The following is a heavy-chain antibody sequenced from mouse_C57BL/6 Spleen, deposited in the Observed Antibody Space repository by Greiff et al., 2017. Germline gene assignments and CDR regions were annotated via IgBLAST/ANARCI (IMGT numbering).Heavy chain of an antibody. J-gene: IGHJ4*01. CDR2: FYTGRGSI. CDR1: GYTFTEYT. D-gene: IGHD1-1*01. Sequence: QVQLQQSGAELVKPGASVKLSCKASGYTFTEYTIHWVKQRSGQGLEWIGWFYTGRGSIKYNEKFKDKATLTADKSSSTVYMELSRLTSEDSAVYFCARHGSYYYGSSSYAMDYWGQGTSGTVSS. V-gene: IGHV1-62-2*01. CDR3: ARHGSYYYGSSSYAMDY.